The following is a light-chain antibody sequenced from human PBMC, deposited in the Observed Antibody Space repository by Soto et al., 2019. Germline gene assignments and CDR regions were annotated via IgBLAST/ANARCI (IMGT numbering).Light chain of an antibody. Sequence: QSVLTQPPSASGTPGQRVTISCSGSSSNIGSNTVNWYQQLPGTAPKLLIYTNDQRPSGVPDRFSGSKSGTSASLAISGLQFEDEADYHCSSYTSDSTLVFGGGTKLTVL. J-gene: IGLJ3*02. CDR3: SSYTSDSTLV. V-gene: IGLV1-44*01. CDR1: SSNIGSNT. CDR2: TND.